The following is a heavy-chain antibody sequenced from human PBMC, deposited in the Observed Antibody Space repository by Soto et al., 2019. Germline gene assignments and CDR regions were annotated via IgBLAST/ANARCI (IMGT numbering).Heavy chain of an antibody. Sequence: PSETLSLTCTVSGGTISSYYWSWIRQPPGKGLEWIGYIYYSGSTNYNPSLKSRVTISVDTSKNQFSLKLSSVTAADTAVYYCARVSSWFDFDYWGQGTLVTVSS. CDR1: GGTISSYY. V-gene: IGHV4-59*01. CDR3: ARVSSWFDFDY. CDR2: IYYSGST. J-gene: IGHJ4*02. D-gene: IGHD6-13*01.